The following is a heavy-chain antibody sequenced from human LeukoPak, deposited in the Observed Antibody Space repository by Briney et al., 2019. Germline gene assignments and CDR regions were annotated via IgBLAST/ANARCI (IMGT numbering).Heavy chain of an antibody. Sequence: SVKVSCKASGGTFSTSAINWVRQAPGQGLEWMGGIIPIFSTANYAQKFQGRVTITADESTSTAYMELSSLRSEDTAVYYCARVTGYRIEDYFDYWGQGTLVTVSS. D-gene: IGHD6-13*01. CDR3: ARVTGYRIEDYFDY. CDR1: GGTFSTSA. J-gene: IGHJ4*02. V-gene: IGHV1-69*13. CDR2: IIPIFSTA.